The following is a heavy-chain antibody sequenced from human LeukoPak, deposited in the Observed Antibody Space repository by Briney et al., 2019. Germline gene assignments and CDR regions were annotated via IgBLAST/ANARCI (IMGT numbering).Heavy chain of an antibody. D-gene: IGHD6-13*01. J-gene: IGHJ4*02. CDR3: ARVEAAAGFDY. CDR2: INHSGST. V-gene: IGHV4-34*01. CDR1: GFTFSSYA. Sequence: PGGSLRLSCAASGFTFSSYAMSWVRQAPGKGLEWIGEINHSGSTNYNPSLKSRVTISVDTSKNQFSLKLSSVTAADTAVYYCARVEAAAGFDYWGQGTLVTVSS.